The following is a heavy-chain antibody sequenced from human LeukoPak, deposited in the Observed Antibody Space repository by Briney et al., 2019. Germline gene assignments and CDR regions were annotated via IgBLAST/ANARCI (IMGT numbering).Heavy chain of an antibody. CDR2: ISGSGGST. CDR1: GFTFSNYG. J-gene: IGHJ4*02. Sequence: GGSLRLSCAASGFTFSNYGMTWVRQAPGKGLEWVSTISGSGGSTYYADSVKGRFTISRDNSKNTLYLQMNSLRAEDTAVYYCARVLWNGDYPRFDYWGQGTLVTVSS. V-gene: IGHV3-23*01. D-gene: IGHD4-17*01. CDR3: ARVLWNGDYPRFDY.